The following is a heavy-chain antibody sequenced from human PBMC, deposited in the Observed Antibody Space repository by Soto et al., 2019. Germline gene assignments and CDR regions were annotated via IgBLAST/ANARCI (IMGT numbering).Heavy chain of an antibody. V-gene: IGHV1-8*01. CDR2: MNPNSGNT. Sequence: ASVKVSCKASGYTFTRYDINWVRQATGQGLEWMGWMNPNSGNTGYAQKFQGRVTMTRNTSISTAYMELGSLRSEDTAVYYCARGHSSKGIDYWGQGTLVTVSS. CDR1: GYTFTRYD. J-gene: IGHJ4*02. D-gene: IGHD6-6*01. CDR3: ARGHSSKGIDY.